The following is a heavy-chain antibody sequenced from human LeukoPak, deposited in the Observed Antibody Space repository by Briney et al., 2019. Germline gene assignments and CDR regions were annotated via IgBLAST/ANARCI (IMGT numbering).Heavy chain of an antibody. J-gene: IGHJ5*02. Sequence: ASLKVSCQASGYGFTDYYIHWIRQAAGQGLEWMGWINPSSGATIYAQIFQGRVTMTRDIFSTTAYMEINSLVSDDTAVYYCARGWQINSSGGFVDPWGQGTLVTVSS. D-gene: IGHD6-6*01. CDR1: GYGFTDYY. V-gene: IGHV1-2*02. CDR3: ARGWQINSSGGFVDP. CDR2: INPSSGAT.